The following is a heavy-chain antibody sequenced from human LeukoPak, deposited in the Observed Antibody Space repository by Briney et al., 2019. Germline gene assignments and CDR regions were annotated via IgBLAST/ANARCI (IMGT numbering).Heavy chain of an antibody. Sequence: PGGSLRLSCAASGFTFDDYAMHWVRQAPGKGLEWVSGISWNSGNIDYADSVKGRFTISRDNAKNSLYLQMNSLRPEDTALYYCAKLSRGIAVAGTPRNEYFQHWGQGTLVTVSS. J-gene: IGHJ1*01. CDR1: GFTFDDYA. CDR3: AKLSRGIAVAGTPRNEYFQH. CDR2: ISWNSGNI. D-gene: IGHD6-19*01. V-gene: IGHV3-9*01.